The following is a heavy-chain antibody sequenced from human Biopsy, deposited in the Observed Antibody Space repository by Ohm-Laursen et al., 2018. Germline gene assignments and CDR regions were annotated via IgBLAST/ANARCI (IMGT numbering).Heavy chain of an antibody. CDR1: GDHISSYY. V-gene: IGHV4-59*01. Sequence: GTLSLTCTVSGDHISSYYWSWIRQPPGKGLQWIGYAYYTGSTDYNTSLQSRVTISVDTSKNHFSLRLRSVTPADTAIYYCARDRGYYSDRTVPGYFDLWGRGTLVTVSS. CDR3: ARDRGYYSDRTVPGYFDL. J-gene: IGHJ2*01. CDR2: AYYTGST. D-gene: IGHD3-22*01.